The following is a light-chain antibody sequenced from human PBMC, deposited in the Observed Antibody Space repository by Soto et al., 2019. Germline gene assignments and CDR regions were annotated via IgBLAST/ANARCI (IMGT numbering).Light chain of an antibody. CDR2: GVT. CDR1: SSDVGAYNY. V-gene: IGLV2-14*01. CDR3: YSHSGGDSPF. J-gene: IGLJ1*01. Sequence: QSVLTQPASVSGSPGQSITISWTGTSSDVGAYNYVSWYQQYPGKAPKLMIYGVTNRPSGASNRFPGSKTGNTASLTISGLQAEDESDYYRYSHSGGDSPFIGTGTKGTGL.